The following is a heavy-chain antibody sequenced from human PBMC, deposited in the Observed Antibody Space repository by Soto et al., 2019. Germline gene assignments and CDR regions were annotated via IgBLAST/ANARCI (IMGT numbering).Heavy chain of an antibody. J-gene: IGHJ6*02. CDR3: ARGRGYSGDDHYYYFEMDV. CDR2: SIPIFGTA. D-gene: IGHD5-12*01. CDR1: GGTFNNYP. Sequence: QVQLVQSGAEVKKPASSVKVSCKASGGTFNNYPITWVRQAPGEGLEWMGGSIPIFGTANYAQNFQGRVTISVDDSTSTAYMELSSLGSEDTAVYYCARGRGYSGDDHYYYFEMDVWGQGTTVTVSS. V-gene: IGHV1-69*01.